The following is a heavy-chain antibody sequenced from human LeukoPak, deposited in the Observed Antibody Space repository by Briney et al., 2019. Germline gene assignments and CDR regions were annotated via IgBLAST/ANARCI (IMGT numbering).Heavy chain of an antibody. J-gene: IGHJ4*02. CDR3: ARSATFRYFDPHFDY. D-gene: IGHD3-9*01. CDR2: INPKSGGT. CDR1: GYTFTGYC. Sequence: ASVKVSCKASGYTFTGYCMHWVRQAPGQGLEWMGWINPKSGGTNYAQKFQGRVTMTRDTSISTAYLELSRLRSDDTAVYYCARSATFRYFDPHFDYWGQGTLVTVSS. V-gene: IGHV1-2*02.